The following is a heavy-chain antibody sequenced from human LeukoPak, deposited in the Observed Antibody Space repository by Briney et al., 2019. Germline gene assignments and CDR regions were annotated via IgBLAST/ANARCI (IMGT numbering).Heavy chain of an antibody. CDR3: AYTSIFGVVTPTENAFDI. J-gene: IGHJ3*02. Sequence: GASVKVSCKASGYTFTSYGISWVRQAPGQGLEWMGWISAYNGNTNYAQKLQGRVTMTTDTSTSTAYMELRSLRSDDTAVYYCAYTSIFGVVTPTENAFDIWGQGTMVTVSS. V-gene: IGHV1-18*01. CDR2: ISAYNGNT. CDR1: GYTFTSYG. D-gene: IGHD3-3*02.